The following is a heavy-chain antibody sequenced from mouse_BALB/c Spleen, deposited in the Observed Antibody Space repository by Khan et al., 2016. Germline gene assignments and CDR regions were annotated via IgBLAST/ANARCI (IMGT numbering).Heavy chain of an antibody. D-gene: IGHD2-2*01. CDR3: ARFGGYDPYWYFDV. CDR1: GDSITSGY. V-gene: IGHV3-8*02. Sequence: EVQLQESGPSLVKPSQTLSLTCSVTGDSITSGYWNWIRKFPGNKLEYMGYISYSGTTYYNPSLRSRVSITRATSKNQYYLLLNSVTTEDTATYYCARFGGYDPYWYFDVWGAGTTVTVSS. CDR2: ISYSGTT. J-gene: IGHJ1*01.